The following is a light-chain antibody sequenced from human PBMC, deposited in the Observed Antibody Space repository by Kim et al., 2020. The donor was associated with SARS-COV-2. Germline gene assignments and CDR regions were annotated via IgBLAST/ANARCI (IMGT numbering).Light chain of an antibody. V-gene: IGLV3-1*01. CDR3: QAWDRSTWV. Sequence: SYELTQPPSVSVSPGQTASITCSGDKLGAKYACWYQQKPGQSPVLVIYQDSKRPSGIPERFSGSNSGNTATLTISGTQAMDEADYYCQAWDRSTWVFGGG. CDR2: QDS. CDR1: KLGAKY. J-gene: IGLJ3*02.